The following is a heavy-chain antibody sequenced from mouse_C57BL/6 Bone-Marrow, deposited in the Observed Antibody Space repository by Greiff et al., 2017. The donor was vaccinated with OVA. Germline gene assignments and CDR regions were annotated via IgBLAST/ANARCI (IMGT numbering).Heavy chain of an antibody. Sequence: EVQLQHFGPELVKPGASVKISCKASGYTFTDYYMNWVKQSHGKSLEWIGDINPNNGGTSYNQKFKGKATLTVDKSSSTAYMELRSLTSEDSAVYYCARGDSNYVRPAWFAYWGQGTLVTVSA. D-gene: IGHD2-5*01. CDR2: INPNNGGT. J-gene: IGHJ3*01. CDR3: ARGDSNYVRPAWFAY. V-gene: IGHV1-26*01. CDR1: GYTFTDYY.